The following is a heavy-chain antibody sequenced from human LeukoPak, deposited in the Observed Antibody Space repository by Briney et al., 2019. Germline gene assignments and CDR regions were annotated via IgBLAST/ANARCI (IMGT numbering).Heavy chain of an antibody. V-gene: IGHV4-61*01. CDR2: IYYSGST. CDR3: ASYSSSWYYFDY. D-gene: IGHD6-13*01. J-gene: IGHJ4*02. Sequence: PSETLSLTCTVSGGSVSSGSYYWSWIRQPPGKGLEWIGYIYYSGSTNYNPSLKSRVTTSVDTSKNQFSLKLSSVTAADTAVYYCASYSSSWYYFDYWGQGTLVTVSS. CDR1: GGSVSSGSYY.